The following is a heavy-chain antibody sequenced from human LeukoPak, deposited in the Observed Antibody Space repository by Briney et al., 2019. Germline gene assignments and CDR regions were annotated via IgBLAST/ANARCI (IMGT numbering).Heavy chain of an antibody. Sequence: GASVKVSCKASGYTFTSYYMHWVRQAPGQGLERMGIINPSGGSTSYAQKFQGRVTMTRDTSTSTVYMELSSLRSEDTAVYYCARDPTDYGDYVDYYGMDVWGQGTTVTVSS. J-gene: IGHJ6*02. CDR3: ARDPTDYGDYVDYYGMDV. V-gene: IGHV1-46*01. CDR2: INPSGGST. D-gene: IGHD4-17*01. CDR1: GYTFTSYY.